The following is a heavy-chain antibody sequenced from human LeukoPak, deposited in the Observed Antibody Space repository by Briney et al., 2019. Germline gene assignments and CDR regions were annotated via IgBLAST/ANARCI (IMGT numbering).Heavy chain of an antibody. D-gene: IGHD6-13*01. Sequence: GESLKISCKGSGYSFTSYWIGWVRQMPGKGLEWMGIIYPGDSDTRYSPSFQGQVTISADKSISTAYLQWSSLKASDTAMYYCARRSEGSSSWYRYNWFDPWGQGTLVTVSP. J-gene: IGHJ5*02. CDR3: ARRSEGSSSWYRYNWFDP. CDR1: GYSFTSYW. CDR2: IYPGDSDT. V-gene: IGHV5-51*01.